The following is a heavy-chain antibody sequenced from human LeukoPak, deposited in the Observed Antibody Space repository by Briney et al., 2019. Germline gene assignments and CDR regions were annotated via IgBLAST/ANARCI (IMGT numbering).Heavy chain of an antibody. CDR1: GGTFSSYA. J-gene: IGHJ6*03. V-gene: IGHV1-69*05. Sequence: SVKVSCKASGGTFSSYAISWVRQAPGQGLEWMGGIIPIFGTANYAQKFQGRVTITTDESTSTAYMELSSLRSEDTAVYYCAKACPSSWYADYYYYMDVWGKGTTVTVSS. CDR3: AKACPSSWYADYYYYMDV. D-gene: IGHD6-13*01. CDR2: IIPIFGTA.